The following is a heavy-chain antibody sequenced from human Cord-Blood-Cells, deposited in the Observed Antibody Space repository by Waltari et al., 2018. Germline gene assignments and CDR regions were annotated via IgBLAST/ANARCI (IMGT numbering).Heavy chain of an antibody. V-gene: IGHV4-31*03. D-gene: IGHD3-3*01. CDR1: GGSISSGGYY. J-gene: IGHJ3*02. CDR3: ARGDYDFWSGYYDAFDI. Sequence: QVQLQESGPGLVKPSQTLSLTCTVPGGSISSGGYYWSWIRQHPGKGLEWIGYIYYSGSTSYNPSLKSRVTISVDTSKNQFSLKLSSVTAADTAVYYCARGDYDFWSGYYDAFDIWGQGTMVTVSS. CDR2: IYYSGST.